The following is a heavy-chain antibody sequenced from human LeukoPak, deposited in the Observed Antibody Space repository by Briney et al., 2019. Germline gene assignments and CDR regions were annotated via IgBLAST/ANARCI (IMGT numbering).Heavy chain of an antibody. Sequence: PGGSLRLSCVASGFTFDDYAMHWVRQAPGKGLEWVSGISWTSGTIGYADSVKGRFTISRDESQNTLFLQMNRLRAEDTAVYYCATSMVRDILDAIDIWGQGTMVIVSS. CDR2: ISWTSGTI. D-gene: IGHD3-10*01. CDR1: GFTFDDYA. V-gene: IGHV3-9*01. J-gene: IGHJ3*02. CDR3: ATSMVRDILDAIDI.